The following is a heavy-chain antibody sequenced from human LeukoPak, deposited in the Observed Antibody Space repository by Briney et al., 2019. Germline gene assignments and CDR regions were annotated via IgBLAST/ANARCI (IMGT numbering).Heavy chain of an antibody. CDR1: GFTFSSYA. Sequence: GGSLRLSCAASGFTFSSYAMHWVRQAPGKGLEWVAVISYDGSNKYYADSVKGRFTISRDNSKNTLYLQMNSLRAEDTAVYYCAREYCSSTSCWSHYYYYYGMDVWGQGTTVTVSS. D-gene: IGHD2-2*01. CDR3: AREYCSSTSCWSHYYYYYGMDV. CDR2: ISYDGSNK. V-gene: IGHV3-30*04. J-gene: IGHJ6*02.